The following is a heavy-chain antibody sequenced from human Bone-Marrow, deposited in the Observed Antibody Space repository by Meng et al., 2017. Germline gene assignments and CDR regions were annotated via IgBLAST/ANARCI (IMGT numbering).Heavy chain of an antibody. V-gene: IGHV7-4-1*02. Sequence: ASVKVSCKASGYTFTSYAMNWVRQAPGQGLEWMGWINTNTGNPTYAQGFTGRFVFSLDTSVSTAYLQHSSLKAEDTAVYYFARDPGRFSSSFFNRFLKANWFDPWGQRTLVTVSS. J-gene: IGHJ5*02. D-gene: IGHD6-6*01. CDR3: ARDPGRFSSSFFNRFLKANWFDP. CDR1: GYTFTSYA. CDR2: INTNTGNP.